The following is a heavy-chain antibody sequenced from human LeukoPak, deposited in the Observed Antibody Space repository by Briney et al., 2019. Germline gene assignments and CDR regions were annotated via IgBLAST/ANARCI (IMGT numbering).Heavy chain of an antibody. CDR2: ISGSGGST. Sequence: GGSLRLSCVASGFTFSSYAMSWVRQAPGKGLEWVSAISGSGGSTYYADSVKGRFTISRDNSKNTLYLQMNSLRAEDTAVYYCAKEPYDSSGYYYEYYYGMDVWGQGTTVTVSS. CDR1: GFTFSSYA. CDR3: AKEPYDSSGYYYEYYYGMDV. D-gene: IGHD3-22*01. J-gene: IGHJ6*02. V-gene: IGHV3-23*01.